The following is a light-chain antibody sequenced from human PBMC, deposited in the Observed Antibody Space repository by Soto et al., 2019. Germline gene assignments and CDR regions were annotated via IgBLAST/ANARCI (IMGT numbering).Light chain of an antibody. J-gene: IGKJ1*01. CDR1: QSVSSN. CDR2: GAS. V-gene: IGKV3-15*01. CDR3: QQYNNWPPWT. Sequence: EIVMTRSPATLSVSPGERATLSRRASQSVSSNLAWYQQKPGQAPRLLIYGASTRATGIPARFSGSGSGTEFTLTISSLQSEDFAVYYCQQYNNWPPWTFGQGTKVEIK.